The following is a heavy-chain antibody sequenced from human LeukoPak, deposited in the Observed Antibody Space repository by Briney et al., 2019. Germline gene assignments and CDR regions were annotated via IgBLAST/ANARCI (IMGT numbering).Heavy chain of an antibody. J-gene: IGHJ4*02. V-gene: IGHV1-18*01. CDR3: ARPYDFVTLDY. D-gene: IGHD3-3*01. Sequence: ASVKVSCKASGGTFSSYTISWVRQAPGQGLEWMGWISAYNGNTNYAQKLQGRVTMTTDTSTSTAYMELRSLRSDDTAVYYCARPYDFVTLDYWGQGTLVTVSS. CDR2: ISAYNGNT. CDR1: GGTFSSYT.